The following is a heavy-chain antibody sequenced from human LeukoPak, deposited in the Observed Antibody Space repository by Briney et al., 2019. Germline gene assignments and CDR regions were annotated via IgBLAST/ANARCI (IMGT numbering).Heavy chain of an antibody. CDR1: GFTFSNHP. CDR2: ISAGGTSI. V-gene: IGHV3-23*01. CDR3: AKDGFDYYDSSGYSYFHY. Sequence: PGGSLILSCAASGFTFSNHPMSWVRQAPGKGLQWVSGISAGGTSIYYADSVKGRFTISRDNSKNTLYLQMNSLRAEDTAVYYCAKDGFDYYDSSGYSYFHYWGQGTLVTVSS. J-gene: IGHJ4*02. D-gene: IGHD3-22*01.